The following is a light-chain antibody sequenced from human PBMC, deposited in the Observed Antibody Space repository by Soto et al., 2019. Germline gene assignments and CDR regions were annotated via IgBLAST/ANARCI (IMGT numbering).Light chain of an antibody. CDR1: SSDVGRYNY. J-gene: IGLJ2*01. Sequence: QSALTQPASVSGSPGQSIAISCTGTSSDVGRYNYVSWYQQHPGKAPKLMVYDVSQRPSGVSNRFSGSKSGNTASLTISGLQADDEADYYCSSYTTTSTVVFGGGTKVTVL. V-gene: IGLV2-14*03. CDR2: DVS. CDR3: SSYTTTSTVV.